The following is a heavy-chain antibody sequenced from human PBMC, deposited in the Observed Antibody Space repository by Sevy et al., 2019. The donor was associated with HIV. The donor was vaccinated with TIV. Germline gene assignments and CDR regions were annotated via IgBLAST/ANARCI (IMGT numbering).Heavy chain of an antibody. CDR2: MNPNSGNT. CDR3: AGAGRRYYGSGSYGKY. D-gene: IGHD3-10*01. J-gene: IGHJ4*02. Sequence: ASVKVSCKASGYTFTSYDINWVRQATGQGLEWMGWMNPNSGNTGYAQKFQGRVTMTRNTSISTAYMELSSLRSEDTAVYYCAGAGRRYYGSGSYGKYWGQGTLVTVSS. V-gene: IGHV1-8*01. CDR1: GYTFTSYD.